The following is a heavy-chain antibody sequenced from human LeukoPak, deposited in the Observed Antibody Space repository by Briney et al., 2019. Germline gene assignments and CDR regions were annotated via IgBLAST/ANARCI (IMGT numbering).Heavy chain of an antibody. D-gene: IGHD2-2*01. Sequence: SETLSLTCAVYGGSFSGYYWSWIRQPPGKGLEWIGEINHSGSTNYNPSLTSRVTISVDTSKNQFSLKLSSVTAADTAVYYCARGRPQAAAANAEYFQHWGQGTLVTVSS. V-gene: IGHV4-34*01. J-gene: IGHJ1*01. CDR2: INHSGST. CDR1: GGSFSGYY. CDR3: ARGRPQAAAANAEYFQH.